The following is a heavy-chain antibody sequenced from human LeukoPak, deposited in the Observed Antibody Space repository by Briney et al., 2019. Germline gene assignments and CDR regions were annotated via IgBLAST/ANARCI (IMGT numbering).Heavy chain of an antibody. D-gene: IGHD3-3*01. V-gene: IGHV3-21*01. CDR3: ARTYDFWSGTTDY. J-gene: IGHJ4*02. CDR1: GFTFSSYS. CDR2: ISSSSSYI. Sequence: GGSLRLSCAASGFTFSSYSMNWVRQAPGKGLEWVSSISSSSSYIYYADSVKGRFTISRDNAKNSLYLQINSLRAEDTAVYYCARTYDFWSGTTDYWGQGTLVTVSS.